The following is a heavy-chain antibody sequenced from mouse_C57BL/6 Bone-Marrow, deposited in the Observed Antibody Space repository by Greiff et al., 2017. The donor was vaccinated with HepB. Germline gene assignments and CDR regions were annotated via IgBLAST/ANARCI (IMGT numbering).Heavy chain of an antibody. Sequence: EVKLMESGPGLVKPSQTVFLTCTVTGISITTGNYRWSWIRQFPGNKLEWIGYIYYSGTITYNPSLTSRTTITRDTPKNQFFLEMNSLTAEDTATYYCARVYYGSSYVYYFDYWGQGTTLTVSS. CDR3: ARVYYGSSYVYYFDY. CDR1: GISITTGNYR. V-gene: IGHV3-5*01. D-gene: IGHD1-1*01. CDR2: IYYSGTI. J-gene: IGHJ2*01.